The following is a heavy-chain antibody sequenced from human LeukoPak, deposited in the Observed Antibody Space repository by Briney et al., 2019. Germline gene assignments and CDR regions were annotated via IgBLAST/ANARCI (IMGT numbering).Heavy chain of an antibody. J-gene: IGHJ3*02. V-gene: IGHV3-74*01. Sequence: TGGSLRLSCAASGFTFRTYWMHWVRQAPGKELVWVSHSNSDGSTTSYADSVKGRFTISRDNAKNTLYLQMNSLRAEDTAVYYCARDLKGPVNDVFDIWGQGTMVTVSS. CDR3: ARDLKGPVNDVFDI. D-gene: IGHD4-23*01. CDR2: SNSDGSTT. CDR1: GFTFRTYW.